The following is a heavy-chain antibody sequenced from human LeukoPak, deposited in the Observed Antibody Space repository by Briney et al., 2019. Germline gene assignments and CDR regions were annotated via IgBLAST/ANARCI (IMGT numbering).Heavy chain of an antibody. D-gene: IGHD4-11*01. CDR2: ISGSGGST. J-gene: IGHJ4*02. Sequence: GGSLRLSCAASGFTFSSYAMSWVRQAPGKGLEWVSAISGSGGSTYYADSVKGRFTISRDNSKNTLYLQMSSLRAEDTAVYYCAKDPLLYSTYVLPYYFDYWGQGTLVTVSS. V-gene: IGHV3-23*01. CDR3: AKDPLLYSTYVLPYYFDY. CDR1: GFTFSSYA.